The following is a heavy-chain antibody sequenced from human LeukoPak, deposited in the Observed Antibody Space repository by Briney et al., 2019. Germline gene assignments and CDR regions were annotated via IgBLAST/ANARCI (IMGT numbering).Heavy chain of an antibody. CDR2: ISYDGSNK. V-gene: IGHV3-30*18. CDR3: AKRHISGWYYFGY. Sequence: GGSLRLSCAASGFTFSNYDMQWVRQAPGKGLEWVALISYDGSNKYYADSVKGRFTLSRDNSKNTLFLQMNSLTPEDTAVYYCAKRHISGWYYFGYWGQGTLVTVSS. CDR1: GFTFSNYD. J-gene: IGHJ4*02. D-gene: IGHD6-19*01.